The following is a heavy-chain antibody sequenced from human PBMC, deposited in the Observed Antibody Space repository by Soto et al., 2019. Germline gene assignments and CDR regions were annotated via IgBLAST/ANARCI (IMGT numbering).Heavy chain of an antibody. CDR1: GYTFTSYG. V-gene: IGHV1-18*01. CDR2: ISPYNGNT. Sequence: GASVKVSCKASGYTFTSYGISWVRQAPGQGLEWMAWISPYNGNTNYAQKLQGRVTMTTDTSTSTAYMELRSLRSDDTAVYYCARDLTDFWSGYPSPNWFDPWGQGTPVTVSS. CDR3: ARDLTDFWSGYPSPNWFDP. J-gene: IGHJ5*02. D-gene: IGHD3-3*01.